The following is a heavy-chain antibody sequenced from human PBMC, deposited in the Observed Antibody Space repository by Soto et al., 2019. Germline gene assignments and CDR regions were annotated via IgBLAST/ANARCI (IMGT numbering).Heavy chain of an antibody. Sequence: GASLKVSCRPPEGTFSSFVISGVRQALGQGLEWMGGIIPIFGTANYAQKFQGRVTITADKSTSTAYMELSSLRSEDTAVYYCARRSLVTAAAGTGFDPWGQGTLVTVSS. J-gene: IGHJ5*02. CDR3: ARRSLVTAAAGTGFDP. CDR1: EGTFSSFV. D-gene: IGHD6-13*01. CDR2: IIPIFGTA. V-gene: IGHV1-69*06.